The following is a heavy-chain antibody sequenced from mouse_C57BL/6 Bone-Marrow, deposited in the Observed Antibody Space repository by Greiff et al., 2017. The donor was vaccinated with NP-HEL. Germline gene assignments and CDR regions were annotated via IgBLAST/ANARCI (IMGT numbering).Heavy chain of an antibody. Sequence: VQLQQSGPELVKPGASVKISCKASGYTFTDYYMNWVKQSHGKSLEWIGDINPNNGGTSYNQKFKGKATLTVDKSSSTAYMELRSLTSEDSAVYYCARWGLGGYYSYWYFDVWGTGTTVTVSS. CDR1: GYTFTDYY. J-gene: IGHJ1*03. CDR3: ARWGLGGYYSYWYFDV. CDR2: INPNNGGT. V-gene: IGHV1-26*01. D-gene: IGHD2-3*01.